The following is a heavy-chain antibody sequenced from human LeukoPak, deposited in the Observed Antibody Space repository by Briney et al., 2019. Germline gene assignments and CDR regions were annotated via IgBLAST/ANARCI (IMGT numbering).Heavy chain of an antibody. CDR2: VKYDITRT. Sequence: PGGCLRLSPAASVVTFTSYAMASGPEAPGKGQGWISAVKYDITRTFLAESAKGRFAIPRDNSRNTLFLQMNSLRADDTAVYYCARPGCGGNCYYRMDVWGKGTTVTVSS. CDR1: VVTFTSYA. D-gene: IGHD2-21*01. V-gene: IGHV3-23*05. J-gene: IGHJ6*04. CDR3: ARPGCGGNCYYRMDV.